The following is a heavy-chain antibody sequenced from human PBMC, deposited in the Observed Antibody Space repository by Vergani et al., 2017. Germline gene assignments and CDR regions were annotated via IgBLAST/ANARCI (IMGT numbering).Heavy chain of an antibody. Sequence: QVQLQQWGAGLLKPSETLSLTCAVYGGSFSGYYWSWIRQPPGKGLEWIGEINHSGSTNYNPSLKSRVTISVDTSKNQFSLKLSSVTAADTAVYYCARGPLMMNYYYYYMDVWGKGTTVTVSS. D-gene: IGHD2-8*01. V-gene: IGHV4-34*01. CDR3: ARGPLMMNYYYYYMDV. J-gene: IGHJ6*03. CDR2: INHSGST. CDR1: GGSFSGYY.